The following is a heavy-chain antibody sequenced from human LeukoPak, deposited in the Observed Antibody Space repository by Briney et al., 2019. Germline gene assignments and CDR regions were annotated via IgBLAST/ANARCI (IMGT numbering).Heavy chain of an antibody. D-gene: IGHD6-19*01. V-gene: IGHV4-59*08. CDR2: ISYSGST. J-gene: IGHJ4*02. CDR1: GGSISGYY. Sequence: PSETLSLTCTVSGGSISGYYWSWIRQPPGEGLECIGYISYSGSTYYNTSLKSRLTISVDTSKNQFSLKLNSVTAADTAVYYCARLIAVAGTLSFFDYWGQGILVTVSS. CDR3: ARLIAVAGTLSFFDY.